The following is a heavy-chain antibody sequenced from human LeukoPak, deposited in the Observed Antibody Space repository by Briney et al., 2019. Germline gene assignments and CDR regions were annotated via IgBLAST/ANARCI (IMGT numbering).Heavy chain of an antibody. V-gene: IGHV3-7*03. CDR1: GFTFSNYW. CDR2: IKEDGSGT. J-gene: IGHJ4*02. CDR3: ARDPYVSNFDY. D-gene: IGHD3-10*02. Sequence: GGSLRLSCAASGFTFSNYWMSWVRQAPGKGPEWMGNIKEDGSGTYYVDSVKGRFTISRDNAQNSLYLHMHSLGVEDTAVYYCARDPYVSNFDYWGQGTLVTVSS.